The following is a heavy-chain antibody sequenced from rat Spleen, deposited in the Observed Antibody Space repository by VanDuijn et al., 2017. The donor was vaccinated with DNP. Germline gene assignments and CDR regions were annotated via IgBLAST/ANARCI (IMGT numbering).Heavy chain of an antibody. CDR3: ARWYSSGFCFDY. Sequence: EVRLVESGGGLVQPGRSLKLSCAASGFTFSNYGMAWVRQTPEKGLEWVATISYDGFRTYHRDSVKGRFTISRDNSKSTLYLQMDSLRSEDTATYYCARWYSSGFCFDYWGQGVMVTVSS. CDR2: ISYDGFRT. D-gene: IGHD4-3*01. CDR1: GFTFSNYG. J-gene: IGHJ2*01. V-gene: IGHV5-29*01.